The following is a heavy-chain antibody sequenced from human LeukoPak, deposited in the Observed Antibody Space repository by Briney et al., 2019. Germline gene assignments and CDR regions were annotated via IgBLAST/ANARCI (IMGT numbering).Heavy chain of an antibody. CDR2: ISAHNGNT. V-gene: IGHV1-18*01. J-gene: IGHJ4*02. Sequence: ASVKVSCKASGYTFTSYGISWVRQAPGQGLEWMGWISAHNGNTNYAQKLQGRVTMTTDTSTSTAYMELRSLRSDDTAVYYCARGGRDDFWGGYYSPFDYWGQGTLVTVSS. CDR3: ARGGRDDFWGGYYSPFDY. D-gene: IGHD3-3*01. CDR1: GYTFTSYG.